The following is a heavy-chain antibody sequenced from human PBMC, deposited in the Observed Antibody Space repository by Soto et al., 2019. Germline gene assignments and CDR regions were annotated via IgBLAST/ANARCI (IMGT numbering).Heavy chain of an antibody. V-gene: IGHV4-30-4*01. CDR1: GGSIRSGDYY. CDR3: AREIMAADHFDY. D-gene: IGHD6-13*01. J-gene: IGHJ4*02. Sequence: QIQLHESGPGLVKPSQTLSLTCTVSGGSIRSGDYYWSWIRQTPERGLEWCGYVHYSGNTFYNPSHKSRATISLDTSRNQFSLNLSSVTAADSAVYYCAREIMAADHFDYWGQGALVTVSS. CDR2: VHYSGNT.